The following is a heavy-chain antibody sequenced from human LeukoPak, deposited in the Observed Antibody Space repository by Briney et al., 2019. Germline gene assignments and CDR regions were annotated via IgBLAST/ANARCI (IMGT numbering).Heavy chain of an antibody. CDR1: GFSFSGYS. CDR3: AGRPLDAFDI. CDR2: ISSGSRTI. V-gene: IGHV3-48*04. Sequence: GGPLRLSSAASGFSFSGYSMNWVRQAPGKGLDWVSYISSGSRTIFYADSVKGRFTISRDNAKNSLYLQMNSLRAEDTAVYYCAGRPLDAFDIWGQGTMVTVSS. J-gene: IGHJ3*02.